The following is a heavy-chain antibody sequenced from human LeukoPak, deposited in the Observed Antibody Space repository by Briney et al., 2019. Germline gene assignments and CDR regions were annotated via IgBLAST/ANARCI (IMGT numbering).Heavy chain of an antibody. Sequence: GGSLRLSCAASGFTFSSYEMNWVRQAPGKGLEWVSYISSSGSTIYYADSVKGRFTISRDNAKNSLYLQMNSLRAEDTADYYCARDLGDITMVRGDADYWGQGTLVTVSS. V-gene: IGHV3-48*03. CDR2: ISSSGSTI. CDR3: ARDLGDITMVRGDADY. J-gene: IGHJ4*02. D-gene: IGHD3-10*01. CDR1: GFTFSSYE.